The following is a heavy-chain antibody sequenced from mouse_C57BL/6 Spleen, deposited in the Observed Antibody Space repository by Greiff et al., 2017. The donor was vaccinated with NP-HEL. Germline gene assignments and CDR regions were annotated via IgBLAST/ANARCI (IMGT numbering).Heavy chain of an antibody. J-gene: IGHJ2*01. CDR2: INPSTGGT. CDR3: ASVYYYGSSYENY. D-gene: IGHD1-1*01. CDR1: GYSFTGYY. V-gene: IGHV1-42*01. Sequence: EVQLQQSGPELVKPGASVKISCKASGYSFTGYYMNWVKQSPEKSLEWIGEINPSTGGTTYNQKFKAKATLTVDKSSSTAYMQLKSLTSEDSAVYYCASVYYYGSSYENYWGQGTTLTVSS.